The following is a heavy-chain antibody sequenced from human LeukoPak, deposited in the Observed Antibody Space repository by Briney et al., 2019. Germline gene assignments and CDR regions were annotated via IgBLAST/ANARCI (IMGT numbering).Heavy chain of an antibody. CDR1: GFTFGSYA. CDR2: TTTRGGGT. Sequence: PGGSLRLSCAASGFTFGSYALSWVRQAPGKGLEWVSVTTTRGGGTYYADSVKGRFTISRDNSKDTLFLQMSSLRVEDTAVYYCAKAHPLVAAPDYWGQGTLVTVSS. V-gene: IGHV3-23*01. D-gene: IGHD6-6*01. CDR3: AKAHPLVAAPDY. J-gene: IGHJ4*02.